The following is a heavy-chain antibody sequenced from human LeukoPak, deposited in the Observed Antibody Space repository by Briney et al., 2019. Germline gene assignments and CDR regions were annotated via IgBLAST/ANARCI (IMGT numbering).Heavy chain of an antibody. V-gene: IGHV3-30*02. CDR1: GFTFSSYG. CDR3: AKATGYSSRIYYYYGMDV. J-gene: IGHJ6*04. D-gene: IGHD6-13*01. CDR2: IWYDGSNK. Sequence: GGSLRLSCAASGFTFSSYGMHWVRQAPGKGLEWVAVIWYDGSNKYYADSVKGRFTISRDNSKNTLYLQMNSLRAEDTAVYYCAKATGYSSRIYYYYGMDVWGKGTTVTVSS.